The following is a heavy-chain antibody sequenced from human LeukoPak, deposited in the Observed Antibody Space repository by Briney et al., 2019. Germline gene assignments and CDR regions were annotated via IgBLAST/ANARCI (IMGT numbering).Heavy chain of an antibody. Sequence: PSETLSLTCTVSGDSISGFYWSWIRQPPGKGLEWIGYIYYSGSTNYNPSLKSRVTISVDTSKNQFSLKLSSVTAADTAVYYCARDFWSGVFDYWGQGTLVTVSS. J-gene: IGHJ4*02. D-gene: IGHD3-3*01. CDR3: ARDFWSGVFDY. CDR2: IYYSGST. CDR1: GDSISGFY. V-gene: IGHV4-59*12.